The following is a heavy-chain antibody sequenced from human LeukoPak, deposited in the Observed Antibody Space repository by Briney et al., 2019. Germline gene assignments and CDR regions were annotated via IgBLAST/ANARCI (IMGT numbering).Heavy chain of an antibody. Sequence: SETLSLTCSVSGDSISGSSYYWGWIRQPPGKGLEWIGNIYYGGSTYYNPSLKSRVSISVDTSNNQFSLKVSSVTAADTAVYYCARHRMGGYCSGGSCPDFWFDPWGQGTLVTVSS. V-gene: IGHV4-39*01. D-gene: IGHD2-15*01. CDR3: ARHRMGGYCSGGSCPDFWFDP. J-gene: IGHJ5*02. CDR2: IYYGGST. CDR1: GDSISGSSYY.